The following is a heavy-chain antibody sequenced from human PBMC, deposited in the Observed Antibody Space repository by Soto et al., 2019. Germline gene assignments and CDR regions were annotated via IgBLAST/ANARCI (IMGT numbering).Heavy chain of an antibody. D-gene: IGHD1-26*01. Sequence: EVQLVESGGGLVQPGGSLRLSCAASGFTVSSNYMTWVRQAPGKGLEWVSVIYSAGSTYYADSVKGRFTISSDNSKNTLYLQRNNLRAEDTAVYYCARGGDLLLFDYWGQGTLVTVSS. CDR2: IYSAGST. CDR1: GFTVSSNY. J-gene: IGHJ4*02. V-gene: IGHV3-66*01. CDR3: ARGGDLLLFDY.